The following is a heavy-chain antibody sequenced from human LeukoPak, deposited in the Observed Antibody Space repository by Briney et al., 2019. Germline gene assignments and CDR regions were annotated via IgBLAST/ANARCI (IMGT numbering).Heavy chain of an antibody. CDR2: IYYSGST. CDR3: ARVRYCTNGVRYTDYYYMDV. V-gene: IGHV4-59*01. J-gene: IGHJ6*03. Sequence: SETLSLTCTVSGGSISSYYWSWIRQPPGKGLEWIGYIYYSGSTNYNPSLKSRVTISVDTSKNQFSLKLSSVTAADTAVYYCARVRYCTNGVRYTDYYYMDVWGKGTTVTVSS. CDR1: GGSISSYY. D-gene: IGHD2-8*01.